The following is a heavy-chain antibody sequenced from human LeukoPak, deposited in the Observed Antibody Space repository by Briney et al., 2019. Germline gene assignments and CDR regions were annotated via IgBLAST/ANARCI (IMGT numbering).Heavy chain of an antibody. J-gene: IGHJ3*02. CDR2: NKYDGTTK. CDR1: GFSLSGSW. D-gene: IGHD3-16*01. CDR3: ARSDYFHN. Sequence: GGSLRLSCEASGFSLSGSWMHWVRQAPGKGLMWVSQNKYDGTTKNYADSVRGRFTISRDNAKNTLYLHMNDLRAEDTAVYYCARSDYFHNWGQGTMVGVST. V-gene: IGHV3-74*01.